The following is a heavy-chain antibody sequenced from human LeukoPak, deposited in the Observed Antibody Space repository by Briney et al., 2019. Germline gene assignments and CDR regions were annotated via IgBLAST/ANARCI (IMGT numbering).Heavy chain of an antibody. CDR1: GGTFSSYA. J-gene: IGHJ5*02. Sequence: SVKVSRKASGGTFSSYAISWVRQAPGQGLEWMGRIIPILGIANYAQKFQGRVTITADKSTSTAYMELSSLRSEDTAVYYCARDLPPPDIVVVPAAKNHNWFDPWGQGTLVTVSS. CDR2: IIPILGIA. CDR3: ARDLPPPDIVVVPAAKNHNWFDP. V-gene: IGHV1-69*04. D-gene: IGHD2-2*01.